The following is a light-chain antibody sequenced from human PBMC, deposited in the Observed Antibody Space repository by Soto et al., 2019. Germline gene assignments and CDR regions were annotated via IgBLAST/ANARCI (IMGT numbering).Light chain of an antibody. V-gene: IGLV1-44*01. CDR3: ASWDDMLSGPV. CDR1: RSNIGSNT. Sequence: QSALTQPPSASGAPGQRVTISCSGSRSNIGSNTVHWYQQFPGTAPKLLVYRTDHRPSGVPDRFSGSKSGTSASLAIRGLQSEDESYYYCASWDDMLSGPVLGGGTKLTVL. J-gene: IGLJ2*01. CDR2: RTD.